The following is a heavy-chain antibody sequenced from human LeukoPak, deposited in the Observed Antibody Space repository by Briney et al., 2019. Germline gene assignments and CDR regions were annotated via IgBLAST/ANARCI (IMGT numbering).Heavy chain of an antibody. CDR2: ISYDGSSK. CDR1: GFGFSNYA. CDR3: AKDRGGPIVTTPYYFDY. Sequence: GGSLRLSCAASGFGFSNYAMHWVRQAPGKGLEWVAVISYDGSSKYYADSVKGRFTISRDNSKNTLYLQMNSLRAEDTAVYYCAKDRGGPIVTTPYYFDYWGQGTLVTVSS. J-gene: IGHJ4*02. D-gene: IGHD2-21*01. V-gene: IGHV3-30-3*01.